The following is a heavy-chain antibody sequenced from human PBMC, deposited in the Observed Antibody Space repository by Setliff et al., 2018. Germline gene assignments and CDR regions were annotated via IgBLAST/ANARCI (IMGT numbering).Heavy chain of an antibody. V-gene: IGHV5-51*01. Sequence: GESLKISCKGSGYSFTSYWIGWVRQMPGKGLEWMGIIYPGDSDTRYSPSFQGQVTISADKSISTAYLQWSSLKASDTAMYYCARRPAHYYDTSAYTNWGQGTLVTVSS. D-gene: IGHD3-22*01. J-gene: IGHJ4*01. CDR2: IYPGDSDT. CDR3: ARRPAHYYDTSAYTN. CDR1: GYSFTSYW.